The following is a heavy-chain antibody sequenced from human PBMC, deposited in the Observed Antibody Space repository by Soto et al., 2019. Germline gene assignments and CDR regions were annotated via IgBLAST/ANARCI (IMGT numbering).Heavy chain of an antibody. CDR1: GFTFSSYG. V-gene: IGHV3-33*01. D-gene: IGHD5-12*01. Sequence: QVQLVESGGGVVQPGRSLRLSCAASGFTFSSYGMHWVRQAPGKGLEWVAVIWYDGSNKYYADSVKGRFTIYRDNSKNTWYLQMNSLRAEDTAVYYCAREEVVDIGATSRGGGYWYFDLWVRGTLVTVSS. CDR3: AREEVVDIGATSRGGGYWYFDL. CDR2: IWYDGSNK. J-gene: IGHJ2*01.